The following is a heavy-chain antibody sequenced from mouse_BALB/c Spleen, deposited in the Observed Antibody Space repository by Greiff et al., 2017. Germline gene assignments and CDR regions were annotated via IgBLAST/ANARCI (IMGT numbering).Heavy chain of an antibody. D-gene: IGHD1-1*01. CDR2: ISYSGST. CDR3: ARGEGSSPWYFDV. CDR1: GYSITSDYA. Sequence: EVKLQESGPGLVKPSQSLSLTCTVTGYSITSDYAWNWIRQFPGNKLEWMGYISYSGSTSYNPSLKSRISITRDTSKNQFFLQLNSVTTEDTATYYCARGEGSSPWYFDVWGAGTTVTVSS. V-gene: IGHV3-2*02. J-gene: IGHJ1*01.